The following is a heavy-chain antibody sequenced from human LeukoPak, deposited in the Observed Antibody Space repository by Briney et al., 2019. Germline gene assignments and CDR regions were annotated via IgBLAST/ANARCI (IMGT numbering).Heavy chain of an antibody. Sequence: PGGSLRLSCAASGFTFSSYSMNWVRQAPGKGLEWVSAISGSGGSTYYADSVKGRFTISRDNSKNTLYLQMNSLRAEDTAVYYCAKGGYYYDSSGYYYVGDFDYWGQGTLSPSPQ. CDR1: GFTFSSYS. CDR2: ISGSGGST. J-gene: IGHJ4*02. CDR3: AKGGYYYDSSGYYYVGDFDY. D-gene: IGHD3-22*01. V-gene: IGHV3-23*01.